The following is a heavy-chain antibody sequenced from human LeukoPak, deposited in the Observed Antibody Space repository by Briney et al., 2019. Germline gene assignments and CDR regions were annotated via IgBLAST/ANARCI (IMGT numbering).Heavy chain of an antibody. CDR3: ARGLRSGRRYFMGL. D-gene: IGHD6-19*01. Sequence: ASVKVSCKASGYIFTNYDINWVRPAPGQGLEWMGWMSPNSGNTGYAQKFQDRVTMTKNISIGTAYIELSRLRSDDTAMYYCARGLRSGRRYFMGLWGQGTRVTVSS. CDR2: MSPNSGNT. V-gene: IGHV1-8*01. J-gene: IGHJ1*01. CDR1: GYIFTNYD.